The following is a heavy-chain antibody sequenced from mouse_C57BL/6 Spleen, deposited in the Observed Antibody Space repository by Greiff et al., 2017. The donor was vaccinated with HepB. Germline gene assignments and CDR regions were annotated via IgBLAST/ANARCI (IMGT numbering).Heavy chain of an antibody. CDR3: ARYPYYDGSSYDWYFDV. D-gene: IGHD1-1*01. CDR1: GYTFTSYT. J-gene: IGHJ1*03. Sequence: QVHVKQSGAELARPGASVKMSCKASGYTFTSYTMHWVKQRPGQGLEWIGYINPSSGYTKYNQKFKDKATLTADKSSSTAYMQLSSLTSEDSAVYYCARYPYYDGSSYDWYFDVWGTGTTVTVSS. V-gene: IGHV1-4*01. CDR2: INPSSGYT.